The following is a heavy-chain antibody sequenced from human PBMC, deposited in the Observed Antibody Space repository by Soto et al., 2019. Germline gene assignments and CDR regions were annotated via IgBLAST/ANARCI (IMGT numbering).Heavy chain of an antibody. CDR1: GFSFSNHV. J-gene: IGHJ4*02. CDR3: ARDNGGESGTYIFDY. Sequence: QVQLVESGGGVVQPGGSLRLSCEASGFSFSNHVMHWVRQAPGKGLEWVAVIWYHGRDKFYADSVKGRFTISRDNSKKTLYLQMNSLRAEDTAGYYCARDNGGESGTYIFDYWGQGSLVTVSS. D-gene: IGHD1-26*01. CDR2: IWYHGRDK. V-gene: IGHV3-33*01.